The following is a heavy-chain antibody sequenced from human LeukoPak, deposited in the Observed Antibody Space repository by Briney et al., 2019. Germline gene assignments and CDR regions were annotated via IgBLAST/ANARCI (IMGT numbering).Heavy chain of an antibody. V-gene: IGHV5-51*01. CDR2: IYPDDSET. CDR3: ARRRCNSCYSEY. Sequence: GESLKISCMTSGYYFVDYWIGWLRQVPGKGLEWMGLIYPDDSETRYSPSFQGQVTISADKSINTAYLEWSTLKASDTAIYYCARRRCNSCYSEYWGQGTLVTVSS. J-gene: IGHJ4*02. D-gene: IGHD2/OR15-2a*01. CDR1: GYYFVDYW.